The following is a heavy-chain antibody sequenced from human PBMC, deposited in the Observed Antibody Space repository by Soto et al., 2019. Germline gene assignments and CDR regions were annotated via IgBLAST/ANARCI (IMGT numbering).Heavy chain of an antibody. Sequence: ASVKVSCKASGGTFSSYAISWVRQAPGQGLEWMGGIIPIFGTANYAQKFQGRVRITADKSTSTAYMELSSLRSEDTAVYYCARASHIVVVTAICAFDIWGQGTMVTVSS. CDR2: IIPIFGTA. CDR1: GGTFSSYA. D-gene: IGHD2-21*02. V-gene: IGHV1-69*06. J-gene: IGHJ3*02. CDR3: ARASHIVVVTAICAFDI.